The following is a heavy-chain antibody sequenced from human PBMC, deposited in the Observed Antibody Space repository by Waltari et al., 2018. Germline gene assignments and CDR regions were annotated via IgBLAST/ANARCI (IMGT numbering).Heavy chain of an antibody. CDR1: GGTFSSYA. D-gene: IGHD2-8*01. J-gene: IGHJ4*02. V-gene: IGHV1-69*04. CDR2: IIPILGIA. CDR3: ARAPNRAGYFDY. Sequence: QVQLVQSGAEVKKPGSSVKVSCKASGGTFSSYAISWVRQAPGKGLEWMGGIIPILGIANYAQKFQGRVTITADESTSTAYMELSSLRSEDTAVYYCARAPNRAGYFDYWGQGTLVTVSS.